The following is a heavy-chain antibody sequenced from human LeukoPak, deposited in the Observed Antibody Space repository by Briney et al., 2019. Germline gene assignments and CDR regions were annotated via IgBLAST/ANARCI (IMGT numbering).Heavy chain of an antibody. J-gene: IGHJ3*02. Sequence: RASVKVSCKASGYTFTSYYMHWVRQAPGQGLEWMGIINPSGGSTSYAQKFQGRVTMTRDTSTSTVYMELSSLRSEDTAVYYCARVHYYYGSGSHTFDIWGQGTMVTVSS. CDR3: ARVHYYYGSGSHTFDI. D-gene: IGHD3-10*01. V-gene: IGHV1-46*01. CDR1: GYTFTSYY. CDR2: INPSGGST.